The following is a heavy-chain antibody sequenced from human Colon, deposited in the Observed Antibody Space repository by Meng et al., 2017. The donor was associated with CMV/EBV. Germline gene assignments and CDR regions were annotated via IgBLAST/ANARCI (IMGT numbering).Heavy chain of an antibody. V-gene: IGHV3-21*05. J-gene: IGHJ4*02. D-gene: IGHD6-13*01. CDR1: GFTFSSYS. CDR3: ARELYSSPDY. CDR2: ISSSSDII. Sequence: GESLKISCEASGFTFSSYSMNWVRQTPGKGLEWLAYISSSSDIIYYSESVKGRFTISRDNAKKSVYLQMNSLRIGDTAVYYCARELYSSPDYWGQGTLVTVSS.